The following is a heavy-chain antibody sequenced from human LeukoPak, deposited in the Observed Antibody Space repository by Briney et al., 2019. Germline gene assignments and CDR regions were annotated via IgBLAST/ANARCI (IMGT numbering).Heavy chain of an antibody. D-gene: IGHD3-22*01. V-gene: IGHV3-13*01. CDR2: IGTSGDT. Sequence: GGSLRLSCAASAFIFSNFDMPWVRQITGKGLEWVSGIGTSGDTYYPDSVKGRFTISRENAKNSLYLQMNSLRAGDTAVYFCARAARYYGSSGAHAFDIWGQGTTITVSS. J-gene: IGHJ3*02. CDR1: AFIFSNFD. CDR3: ARAARYYGSSGAHAFDI.